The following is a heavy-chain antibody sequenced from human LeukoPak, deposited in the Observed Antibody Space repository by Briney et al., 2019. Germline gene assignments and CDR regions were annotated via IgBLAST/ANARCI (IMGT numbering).Heavy chain of an antibody. Sequence: SETLSLTCTVSGDSISSTSYYWAWIRQPPGKGREWIGSIYYSGSTYYNPSLKSRVTISVDTSKNQFSLKLSSVTAADTAVYYCARPYYYGSGSYAFDIWGQGTMVTVSS. CDR3: ARPYYYGSGSYAFDI. V-gene: IGHV4-39*07. CDR2: IYYSGST. D-gene: IGHD3-10*01. J-gene: IGHJ3*02. CDR1: GDSISSTSYY.